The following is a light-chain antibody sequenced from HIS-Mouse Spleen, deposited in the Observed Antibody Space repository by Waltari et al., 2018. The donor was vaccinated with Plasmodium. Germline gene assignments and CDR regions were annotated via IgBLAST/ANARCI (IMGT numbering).Light chain of an antibody. CDR1: ALPKKY. V-gene: IGLV3-10*01. CDR3: YSTDSSGNHRV. CDR2: EDS. Sequence: SYELTQPPSVSVSPGQTARITCPGDALPKKYTYWYQKKSGQAPVLVIYEDSKRPSGTPERFSGSSSGTMATLTISGAQVEDEADYYCYSTDSSGNHRVFGGGTKLTVL. J-gene: IGLJ3*02.